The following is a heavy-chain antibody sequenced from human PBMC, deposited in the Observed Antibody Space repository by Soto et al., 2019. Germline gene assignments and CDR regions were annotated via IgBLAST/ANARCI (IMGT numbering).Heavy chain of an antibody. Sequence: EVQLVESGGGLVKPGGSLRLSCAASGFTFATYTMNWVRQAPGKGLEWVSSISRSSSYIHYADSVKGRFTISRDNAKKSLYLQMNSLRAEDTAVYFCAIDRTVTSFDYYSGMDVWGQGTTVTVSS. CDR3: AIDRTVTSFDYYSGMDV. CDR1: GFTFATYT. J-gene: IGHJ6*02. CDR2: ISRSSSYI. V-gene: IGHV3-21*01. D-gene: IGHD4-4*01.